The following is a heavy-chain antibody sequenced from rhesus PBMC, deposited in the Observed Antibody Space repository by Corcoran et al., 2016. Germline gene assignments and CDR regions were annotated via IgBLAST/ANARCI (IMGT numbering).Heavy chain of an antibody. V-gene: IGHV3-28*02. CDR3: AKGGEYSNYPFDY. D-gene: IGHD4-23*01. Sequence: EVQLVESGGGLAKPGGSLRLSCAASGFTFSNYWMYWVRQAPGKGLEWISAINSAGRSTYYADSVKDRFTISRENAKNTLYLQMDSLRAEDTAVYYCAKGGEYSNYPFDYWGQGVLVTVSS. CDR1: GFTFSNYW. CDR2: INSAGRST. J-gene: IGHJ4*01.